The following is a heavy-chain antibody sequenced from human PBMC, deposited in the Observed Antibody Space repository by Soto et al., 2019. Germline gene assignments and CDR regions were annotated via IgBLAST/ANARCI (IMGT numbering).Heavy chain of an antibody. CDR1: GFTFSSYA. Sequence: GGSLRLSCAASGFTFSSYAMHWVRQAPGEGLEWVAVISRDGSNKYYGDSVKGRFTVSRDNSNNTLYLSMTSLRPDDTAVFYCARSRNGAVPDSINFWGQGTLVTVSS. J-gene: IGHJ4*02. CDR3: ARSRNGAVPDSINF. D-gene: IGHD2-8*01. V-gene: IGHV3-30-3*01. CDR2: ISRDGSNK.